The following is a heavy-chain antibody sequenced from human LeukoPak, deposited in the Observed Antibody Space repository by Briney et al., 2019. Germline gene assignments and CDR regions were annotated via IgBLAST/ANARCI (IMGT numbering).Heavy chain of an antibody. D-gene: IGHD3-9*01. V-gene: IGHV4-61*02. Sequence: SETLSLTCTVSGGSISSGSYYWSWIRQPAGKGLEWIGRIYTSGSTNYNPSLKSRVTISVVTSKNQFSLKLSSVTAADTAVYYCARLRYFDWYFDYWGQGTLVTVSS. CDR3: ARLRYFDWYFDY. CDR1: GGSISSGSYY. J-gene: IGHJ4*02. CDR2: IYTSGST.